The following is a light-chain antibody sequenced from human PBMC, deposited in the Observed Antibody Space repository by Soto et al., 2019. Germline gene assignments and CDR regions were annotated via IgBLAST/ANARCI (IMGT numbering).Light chain of an antibody. CDR2: GAS. Sequence: EIVLTQSPGTLFLSPGERANLSCRASQSVSSSYLAWYQQKPGQAPRLLIYGASSRATGIPDRFSGSGSGTDVTLTISRLEPEDFAVYYCQQYGSSPWSFGQGTKVEIK. J-gene: IGKJ1*01. V-gene: IGKV3-20*01. CDR3: QQYGSSPWS. CDR1: QSVSSSY.